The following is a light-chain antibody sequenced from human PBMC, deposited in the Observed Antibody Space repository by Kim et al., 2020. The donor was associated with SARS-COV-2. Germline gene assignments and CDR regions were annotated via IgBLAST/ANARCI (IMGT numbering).Light chain of an antibody. CDR2: RDN. CDR3: QAWDSSIYV. Sequence: SYELTQPPSVSVSPGQTASITCSGDKLGDKYASWYPQKPGQSPVVVIFRDNRRPSGIPERFSGSNSGNTATLTISGTQAMDEADYYCQAWDSSIYVFGTGTKVTDL. J-gene: IGLJ1*01. V-gene: IGLV3-1*01. CDR1: KLGDKY.